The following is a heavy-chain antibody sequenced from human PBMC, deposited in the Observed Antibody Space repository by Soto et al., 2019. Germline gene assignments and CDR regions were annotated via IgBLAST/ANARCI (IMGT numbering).Heavy chain of an antibody. V-gene: IGHV1-46*01. D-gene: IGHD5-12*01. CDR3: ARGAVEMATIALGY. CDR1: GYTFTSYY. Sequence: QVQLVQSGAEVKKPGASVKVSCKASGYTFTSYYMHWVRQAPRQGLEWMGIINPSGGSTRYAQKFQGRVSMARDTSTSTVYMELSSLRSEDTAVYYCARGAVEMATIALGYWGQGTLVTVSS. J-gene: IGHJ4*02. CDR2: INPSGGST.